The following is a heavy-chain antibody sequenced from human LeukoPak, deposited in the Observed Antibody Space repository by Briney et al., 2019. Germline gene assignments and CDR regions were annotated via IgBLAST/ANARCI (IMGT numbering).Heavy chain of an antibody. Sequence: ASVKVSCKASGYSFTGYFIHWVRQAPGQGPEWMGWINPNSGGTNYAQKFQGRVTMTRDTSISTAYMELSRLTSDDTAVYYCARAYKAAGTGKWFDPWGQGTLVTVSS. V-gene: IGHV1-2*02. CDR3: ARAYKAAGTGKWFDP. CDR1: GYSFTGYF. J-gene: IGHJ5*02. D-gene: IGHD6-13*01. CDR2: INPNSGGT.